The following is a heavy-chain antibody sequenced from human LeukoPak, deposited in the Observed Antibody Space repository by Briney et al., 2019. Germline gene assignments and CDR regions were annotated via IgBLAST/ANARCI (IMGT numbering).Heavy chain of an antibody. J-gene: IGHJ4*02. Sequence: GGSLRLSCAASGFTFSSYWMGWVRQAPGKGLEWVANIKQDGSDKDYADSVKGRFSISRDNAKRSLYLQMNSLRAEDTAVYYCAKGTYSSGWYAVDYWGQGTLVTVSS. CDR2: IKQDGSDK. CDR3: AKGTYSSGWYAVDY. D-gene: IGHD6-19*01. V-gene: IGHV3-7*03. CDR1: GFTFSSYW.